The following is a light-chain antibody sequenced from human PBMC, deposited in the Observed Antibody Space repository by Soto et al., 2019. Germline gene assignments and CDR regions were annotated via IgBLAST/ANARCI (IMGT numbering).Light chain of an antibody. CDR2: DAS. V-gene: IGKV1-5*01. CDR1: QSISSW. J-gene: IGKJ1*01. CDR3: QQYENYWT. Sequence: DIQMTQSPSTLSSTAGDRVTITCRASQSISSWLAWYQHKPGKAPKLLIYDASNLDSGVPSRFSGSGSGTEFSLIISNLKPDDCATYYCQQYENYWTFGQGTRVEIK.